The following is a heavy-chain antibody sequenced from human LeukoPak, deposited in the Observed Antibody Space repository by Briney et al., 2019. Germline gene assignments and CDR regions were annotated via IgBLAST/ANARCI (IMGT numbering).Heavy chain of an antibody. J-gene: IGHJ4*02. CDR1: GYTFTSYG. V-gene: IGHV1-18*01. Sequence: ASVKVSCKASGYTFTSYGISWVRQAPGQGLEWMGWSSAYNSNTNYAQKLQGRVTMTTDTSTSTAYMELGNLRSDDTAVYYCARVQDTAMNMAMGYFDYWGQGTLVTVSS. D-gene: IGHD5-18*01. CDR2: SSAYNSNT. CDR3: ARVQDTAMNMAMGYFDY.